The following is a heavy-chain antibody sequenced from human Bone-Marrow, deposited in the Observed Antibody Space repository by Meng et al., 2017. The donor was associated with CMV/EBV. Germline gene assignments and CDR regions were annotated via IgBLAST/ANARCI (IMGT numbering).Heavy chain of an antibody. CDR3: ARDQIAVAGTIDY. D-gene: IGHD6-19*01. J-gene: IGHJ4*02. Sequence: GGSLRLSCAASGFIFSSYSMNWVRQAPGKGLEWVSSISSSSSYIYYADSVKGRFTISRDNSKNTLYLQMNSLRAEDTAVYYCARDQIAVAGTIDYWGQGTLDTVSS. CDR2: ISSSSSYI. V-gene: IGHV3-21*01. CDR1: GFIFSSYS.